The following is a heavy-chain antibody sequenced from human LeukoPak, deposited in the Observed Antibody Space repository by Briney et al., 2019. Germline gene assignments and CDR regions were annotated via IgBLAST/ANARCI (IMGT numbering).Heavy chain of an antibody. Sequence: SETLSLTCTVSGGSISSYYWSWIRHPAGKGLGWIGRIYTSGSTNYNPSLKSRVTMSVDTSKNQFSLKLSSVTAADTAVYYCARSSYSSSSSRTYNWFDPWGQGTLVTVSS. CDR1: GGSISSYY. D-gene: IGHD6-6*01. CDR3: ARSSYSSSSSRTYNWFDP. CDR2: IYTSGST. J-gene: IGHJ5*02. V-gene: IGHV4-4*07.